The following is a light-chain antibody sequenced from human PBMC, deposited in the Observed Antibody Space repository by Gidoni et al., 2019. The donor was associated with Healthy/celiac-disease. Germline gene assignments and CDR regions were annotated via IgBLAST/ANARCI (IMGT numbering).Light chain of an antibody. CDR2: DAS. CDR3: QQRSNWPLLT. Sequence: EIVLTQSPATLSLSPGERATLSRRASQSVSSYLAWYQQKPGQAPSLLIYDASNRATGIPARFSGSGSGTDFTLTISSLEPEDFAVYYCQQRSNWPLLTFGGGTKVEIK. CDR1: QSVSSY. J-gene: IGKJ4*01. V-gene: IGKV3-11*01.